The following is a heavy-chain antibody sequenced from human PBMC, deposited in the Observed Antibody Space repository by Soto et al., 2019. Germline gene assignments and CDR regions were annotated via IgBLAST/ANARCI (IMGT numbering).Heavy chain of an antibody. D-gene: IGHD3-9*01. J-gene: IGHJ6*02. CDR3: AKDAELQYYDILTGYRYGMDV. Sequence: QVQLVESGGGVVQPGRSLRLSCAASGFTFSSYGMHWVRQAPGKGLEWVAVISYDGSNKYYADSVKGRFTISRDNSKNTLYLQMNSLRAEDTAVYYCAKDAELQYYDILTGYRYGMDVWGQGTTVTVSS. CDR2: ISYDGSNK. V-gene: IGHV3-30*18. CDR1: GFTFSSYG.